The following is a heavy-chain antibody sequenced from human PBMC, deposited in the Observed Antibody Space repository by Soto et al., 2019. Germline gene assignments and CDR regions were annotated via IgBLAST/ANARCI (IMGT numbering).Heavy chain of an antibody. D-gene: IGHD3-22*01. J-gene: IGHJ4*02. CDR2: ISASGGFT. Sequence: PGGSLRLSCAASGFTFGSYALSWVRRAPGKGLDWVSSISASGGFTYYADSVKGRFTISRDNSKNTLYLQMNSLRAEDTAVYYCAKDGLDYYDSSGYYHFDYWGQGTLVTVSS. V-gene: IGHV3-23*01. CDR3: AKDGLDYYDSSGYYHFDY. CDR1: GFTFGSYA.